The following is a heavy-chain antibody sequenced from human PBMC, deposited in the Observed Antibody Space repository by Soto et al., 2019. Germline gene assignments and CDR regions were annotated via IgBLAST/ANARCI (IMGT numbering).Heavy chain of an antibody. D-gene: IGHD6-19*01. CDR3: ARDRLPYSSGSYCFDS. V-gene: IGHV1-18*04. Sequence: QVQLVQSGAEVKTSGASVKVSCKASGFVFSSYGFNWVRQAPGQGLEWMGWITVYNGNTFYAQKFQGRVTMTTDTSTRTAFMELRSLKSDDTAIYYFARDRLPYSSGSYCFDSWGQGTLVTVSS. J-gene: IGHJ5*01. CDR1: GFVFSSYG. CDR2: ITVYNGNT.